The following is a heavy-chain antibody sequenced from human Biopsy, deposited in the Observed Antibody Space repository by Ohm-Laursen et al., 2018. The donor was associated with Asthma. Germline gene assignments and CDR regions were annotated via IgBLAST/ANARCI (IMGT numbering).Heavy chain of an antibody. Sequence: ASVKVSCKTSGYTFNSAGITWVRQAPGQGLGWMGWISVYNGNTKVAQKLQDRVTMITDTPTSTAYMELRGLRSDDTAVYFCARAVDYSHYYGIDVWGQGTTVTVS. J-gene: IGHJ6*02. V-gene: IGHV1-18*01. CDR3: ARAVDYSHYYGIDV. D-gene: IGHD3-10*01. CDR1: GYTFNSAG. CDR2: ISVYNGNT.